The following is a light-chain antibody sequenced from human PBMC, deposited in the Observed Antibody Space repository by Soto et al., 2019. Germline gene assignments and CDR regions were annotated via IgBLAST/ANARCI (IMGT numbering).Light chain of an antibody. Sequence: DIQMTQSPSSVSASVGDRVTITCRTSQSFSNYLAWYQHRPGKAPKLLIYSATVLQSGVPSRFSGSGSGTDFTLTISRLQPEDSATYYCQQTYTIPWTFGQGTMVEIK. V-gene: IGKV1-39*01. CDR2: SAT. J-gene: IGKJ1*01. CDR1: QSFSNY. CDR3: QQTYTIPWT.